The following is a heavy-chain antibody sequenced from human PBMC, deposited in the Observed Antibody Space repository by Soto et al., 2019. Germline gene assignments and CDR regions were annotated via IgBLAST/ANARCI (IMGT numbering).Heavy chain of an antibody. CDR3: GRDHYVFNSIDT. CDR1: GFTFSSYW. Sequence: PGVSLRLFGAASGFTFSSYWMHWVRQAPGKGLVHVSRIRGDGGYTDHAESVKGRFTISRDNAKNTLYLQMNSLRDEDTAVYYCGRDHYVFNSIDTWGQGTLVTVSS. D-gene: IGHD3-3*02. V-gene: IGHV3-74*01. CDR2: IRGDGGYT. J-gene: IGHJ5*02.